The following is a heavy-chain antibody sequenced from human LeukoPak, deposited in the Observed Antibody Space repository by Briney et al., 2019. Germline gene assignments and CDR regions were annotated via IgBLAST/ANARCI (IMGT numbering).Heavy chain of an antibody. CDR3: ARDHYYDSSGYYYPFDY. Sequence: SETLSLTCTVSGGSISSYYWSWIRQPPGKGLEWIGYIYYSGSTYYNPSLKSRVTISVDTSKNQFSLKLSSVTAADTAVYYCARDHYYDSSGYYYPFDYWGQGTLVTVSS. V-gene: IGHV4-59*12. CDR1: GGSISSYY. J-gene: IGHJ4*02. D-gene: IGHD3-22*01. CDR2: IYYSGST.